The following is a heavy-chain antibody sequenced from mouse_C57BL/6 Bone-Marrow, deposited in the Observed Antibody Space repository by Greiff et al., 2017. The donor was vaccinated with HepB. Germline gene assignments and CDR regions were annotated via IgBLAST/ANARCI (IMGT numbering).Heavy chain of an antibody. Sequence: VQLKESGPGLVAPSQSLSITCTVSGFSLTSYAISWVRQPPGKGLEWLGVIWTGGGTNYNTALKSRLSISKDNSKSQVFLKMNSLQTDDTARYYCARTPGNLLWLRRRDYAMDYWGQGTSVTVSS. CDR2: IWTGGGT. D-gene: IGHD2-2*01. CDR1: GFSLTSYA. V-gene: IGHV2-9-1*01. CDR3: ARTPGNLLWLRRRDYAMDY. J-gene: IGHJ4*01.